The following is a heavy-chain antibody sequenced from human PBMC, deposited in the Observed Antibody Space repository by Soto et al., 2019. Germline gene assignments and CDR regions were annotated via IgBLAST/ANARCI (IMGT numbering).Heavy chain of an antibody. Sequence: GGSLRLSCAASGFTFSSYGMHWVRQAPGKGLEWVAVIWYDGSNKYYADSVKGRFTISRDNSKNTLYLQMNSLRAEDTAVYYCAREASVAAQLGCYYGMDVWGQGTTVTVSS. CDR2: IWYDGSNK. V-gene: IGHV3-33*01. CDR1: GFTFSSYG. D-gene: IGHD6-6*01. J-gene: IGHJ6*02. CDR3: AREASVAAQLGCYYGMDV.